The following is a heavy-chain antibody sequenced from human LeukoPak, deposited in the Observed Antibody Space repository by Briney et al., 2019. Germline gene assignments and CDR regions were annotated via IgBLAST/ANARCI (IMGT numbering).Heavy chain of an antibody. Sequence: SGTLSLTCGVSGGSITSTNYWTWVRQPPGKGLEWIGEVNLQGSTNYNPSLMGRVAISVDMSENHISLQLTSVTAADTAVYYCARGGGPYRPLDYSGQGTLVTVSS. V-gene: IGHV4-4*02. J-gene: IGHJ4*02. CDR3: ARGGGPYRPLDY. CDR2: VNLQGST. CDR1: GGSITSTNY.